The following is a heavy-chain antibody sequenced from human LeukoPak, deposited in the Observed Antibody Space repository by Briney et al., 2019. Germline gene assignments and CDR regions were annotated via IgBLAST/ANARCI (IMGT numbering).Heavy chain of an antibody. J-gene: IGHJ4*02. CDR3: AREDSETSMVDNFDS. V-gene: IGHV1-2*02. D-gene: IGHD5-18*01. CDR1: GYTFTNYA. Sequence: GASVKVSCKASGYTFTNYAMNWVRQAPGQGLEWMGWINPNSGGTNYAQKFQGRVTMTRDTSISTAYMELNRLRSDDTAVYFCAREDSETSMVDNFDSWGQGTLVTVSS. CDR2: INPNSGGT.